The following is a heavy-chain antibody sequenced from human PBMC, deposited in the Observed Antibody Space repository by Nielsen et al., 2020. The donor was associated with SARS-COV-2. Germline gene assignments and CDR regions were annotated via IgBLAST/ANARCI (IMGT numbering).Heavy chain of an antibody. CDR1: GFTFNTYD. CDR3: AKDSCSRTSCYVDY. V-gene: IGHV3-23*01. Sequence: GGSLRLSCAASGFTFNTYDMTWVRQAPGQGLEWVSSISGSGGRTNSADSVKGRFTISRDNSKSTLYLQMNSLRSEDTALYYCAKDSCSRTSCYVDYWGQGTLVTVSS. J-gene: IGHJ4*02. D-gene: IGHD2-2*01. CDR2: ISGSGGRT.